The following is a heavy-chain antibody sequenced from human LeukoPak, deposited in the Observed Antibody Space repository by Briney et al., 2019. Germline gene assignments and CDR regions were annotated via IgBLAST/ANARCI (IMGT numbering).Heavy chain of an antibody. J-gene: IGHJ2*01. CDR3: ARDRIWTTVTTSWYFDL. CDR2: IYTSGST. D-gene: IGHD4-17*01. V-gene: IGHV4-4*07. Sequence: KPSETLSLTCTVSGGSISSYYWSWIRQPAGKGLEWIGRIYTSGSTNYNPSLKSLVTMSVDTSKNQFSLKLSSVTAADTAVYYCARDRIWTTVTTSWYFDLWGRGTLVTVSS. CDR1: GGSISSYY.